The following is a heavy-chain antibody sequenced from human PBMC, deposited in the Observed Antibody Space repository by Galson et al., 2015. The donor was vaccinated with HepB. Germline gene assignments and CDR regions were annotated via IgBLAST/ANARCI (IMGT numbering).Heavy chain of an antibody. Sequence: SVKVSCKASGYTFTSYGISWVRQAPGQGLEWMGWISAYNGNTNYAQKLQGRVTMTTDTSTSTAYMELRSLRSDDTAVYYCARDPNYSYYYYYGMDVWGQGTTVTVSS. J-gene: IGHJ6*02. CDR1: GYTFTSYG. CDR2: ISAYNGNT. D-gene: IGHD4-11*01. V-gene: IGHV1-18*04. CDR3: ARDPNYSYYYYYGMDV.